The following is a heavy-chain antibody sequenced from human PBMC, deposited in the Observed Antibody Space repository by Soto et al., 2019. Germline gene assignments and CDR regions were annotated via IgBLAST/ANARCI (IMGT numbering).Heavy chain of an antibody. Sequence: AGGSLRLSCAASGFTFASYAMSWVRQAPGKGLEWVSGIGGSGCNTYNADSVKGRFTISRDNSKNTLYLDMISLRAEYTAVYYCAKGLSIAADGTFDYWGQGTRVTVSS. CDR3: AKGLSIAADGTFDY. V-gene: IGHV3-23*01. D-gene: IGHD6-13*01. J-gene: IGHJ4*02. CDR1: GFTFASYA. CDR2: IGGSGCNT.